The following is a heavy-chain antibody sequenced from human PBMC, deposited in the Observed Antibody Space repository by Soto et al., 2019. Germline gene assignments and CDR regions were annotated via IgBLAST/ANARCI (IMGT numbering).Heavy chain of an antibody. D-gene: IGHD3-10*01. CDR2: IRGSGDTT. Sequence: EVQLLESGGGLVQPGGSLRLSCVASGVTFSSYAMSWVRQAPGKGLEWVSVIRGSGDTTYYVDSVMGRFTISRDNSKNTLFLLMNSLRAEDTAIYYCAKNRGSGISFYYDMDVWGQGTTVTVSS. CDR1: GVTFSSYA. CDR3: AKNRGSGISFYYDMDV. V-gene: IGHV3-23*01. J-gene: IGHJ6*02.